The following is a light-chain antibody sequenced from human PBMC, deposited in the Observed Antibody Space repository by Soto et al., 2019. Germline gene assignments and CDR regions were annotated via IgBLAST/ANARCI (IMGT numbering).Light chain of an antibody. J-gene: IGKJ4*01. Sequence: DIQMTQSPSSLSASVGDRVTITCRASQTINIDLNWYQQKPGKVPTLLISHTSTLQSGVPSRFVGSGSGTDFTLTISSLQPEDFASYYCQQSHNTPTFGGGTKVEIK. V-gene: IGKV1-39*01. CDR2: HTS. CDR3: QQSHNTPT. CDR1: QTINID.